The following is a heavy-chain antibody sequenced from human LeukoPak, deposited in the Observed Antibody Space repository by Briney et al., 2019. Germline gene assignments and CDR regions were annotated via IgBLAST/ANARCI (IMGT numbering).Heavy chain of an antibody. CDR2: ISYDGSNK. V-gene: IGHV3-30*03. D-gene: IGHD3-16*01. Sequence: PGGSLRLSYAASGFTFSNYGMHWVRQAPGKGLEWVALISYDGSNKYYADSVKGRFTISRDNSKNTLYLQMISLRAEDTAVYYCARYLGGRNAFDIWGQGTMVTVSS. CDR3: ARYLGGRNAFDI. CDR1: GFTFSNYG. J-gene: IGHJ3*02.